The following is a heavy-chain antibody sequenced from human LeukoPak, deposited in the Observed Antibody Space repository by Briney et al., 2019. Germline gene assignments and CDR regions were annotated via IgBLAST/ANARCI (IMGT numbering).Heavy chain of an antibody. J-gene: IGHJ4*02. Sequence: ASVKVSCKASGGTFSSYAISWVRQAPGQGLEWMGIVNPSGGSTRYAQNFQGRVTMTRDTSTSTVYMELSSLRSEDTAIYYCAREFGDILTGWIDYWGQGTLVTVSS. CDR1: GGTFSSYA. CDR3: AREFGDILTGWIDY. CDR2: VNPSGGST. V-gene: IGHV1-46*01. D-gene: IGHD3-9*01.